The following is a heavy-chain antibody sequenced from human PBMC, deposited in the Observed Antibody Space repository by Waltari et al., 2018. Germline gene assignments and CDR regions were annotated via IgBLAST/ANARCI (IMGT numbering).Heavy chain of an antibody. CDR2: MRSDGGST. Sequence: EEQLVESGGGLAQPGESLRLSCAASGFTFSRYWMDWVRQAPGRGLVWGSRMRSDGGSTTYADSVKGRFTISRDNAKNTLYVQMNRLRAEDTAVYYCARVATKTYSSPVPGRPYYYGMDVWGQGTTVTVSS. CDR1: GFTFSRYW. CDR3: ARVATKTYSSPVPGRPYYYGMDV. J-gene: IGHJ6*02. D-gene: IGHD3-22*01. V-gene: IGHV3-74*01.